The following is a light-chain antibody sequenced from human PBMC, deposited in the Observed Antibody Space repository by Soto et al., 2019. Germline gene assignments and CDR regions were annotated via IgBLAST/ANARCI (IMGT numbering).Light chain of an antibody. CDR1: QSVGNNY. Sequence: EIVLTQSPGTLSLSPGERATLSCRASQSVGNNYLAWSQQKPGQAPRLLIYGASNRATGIPDRFSGSGAGTDFTLTISRLEPEDFAVYYCQQYDSSPPTFGQGTKVEIK. CDR3: QQYDSSPPT. CDR2: GAS. V-gene: IGKV3-20*01. J-gene: IGKJ1*01.